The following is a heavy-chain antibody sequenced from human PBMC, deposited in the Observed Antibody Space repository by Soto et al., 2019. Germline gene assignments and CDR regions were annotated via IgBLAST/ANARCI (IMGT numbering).Heavy chain of an antibody. D-gene: IGHD2-15*01. CDR3: ARGDIVVVVAATYYYYGMDV. J-gene: IGHJ6*02. CDR1: GGTFSSHA. Sequence: SVKVSCKASGGTFSSHAISWVRQAPGQGLEWMGGIIPIFGTANYAQKFRGRVTITADESTSTAYMELSSLRSEDTAVYYCARGDIVVVVAATYYYYGMDVWGQGTTVTVSS. CDR2: IIPIFGTA. V-gene: IGHV1-69*13.